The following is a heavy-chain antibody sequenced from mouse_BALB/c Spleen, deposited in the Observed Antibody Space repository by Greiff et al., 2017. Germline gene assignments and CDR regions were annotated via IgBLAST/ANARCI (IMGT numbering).Heavy chain of an antibody. CDR3: AREGGNSGYWYFDV. CDR1: GFNIKDTY. Sequence: EVQLVESGAELVKPGASVKLSCTASGFNIKDTYMHWVKQRPEQGLEWIGRIDPANGNTKYDPKFQGKATITADTSSNTAYLQLSSLTSEDTAVYYCAREGGNSGYWYFDVWGAGTTVTVSS. D-gene: IGHD2-1*01. CDR2: IDPANGNT. V-gene: IGHV14-3*02. J-gene: IGHJ1*01.